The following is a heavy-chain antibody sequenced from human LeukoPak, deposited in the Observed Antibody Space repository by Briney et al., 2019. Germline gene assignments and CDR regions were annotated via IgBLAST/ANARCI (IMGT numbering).Heavy chain of an antibody. V-gene: IGHV3-7*01. CDR1: GYTFSYYW. CDR3: VRGETYSSGWYGTDY. CDR2: IKQDGSEK. Sequence: GGSLRLSCAASGYTFSYYWMSWVRQAPGKGLEWVANIKQDGSEKYYVDSLKGRFTISRDDARNSLYLQMNSLRAEDTAVYYCVRGETYSSGWYGTDYWGQGTLVTVSS. D-gene: IGHD6-19*01. J-gene: IGHJ4*02.